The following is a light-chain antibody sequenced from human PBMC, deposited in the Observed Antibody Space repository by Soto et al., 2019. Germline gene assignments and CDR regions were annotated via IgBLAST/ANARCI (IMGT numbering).Light chain of an antibody. J-gene: IGKJ1*01. V-gene: IGKV3-20*01. CDR2: GAS. CDR1: QGVSSGY. Sequence: EIVMTQSPATLSVSPGGRATLSCRSSQGVSSGYLAWYQQHPGQAPRLLIYGASSRATGIPDRFSGSGFGTDFTLTISRLEPEDFAVYYCQQYGSSPRTFGQGTKVDIK. CDR3: QQYGSSPRT.